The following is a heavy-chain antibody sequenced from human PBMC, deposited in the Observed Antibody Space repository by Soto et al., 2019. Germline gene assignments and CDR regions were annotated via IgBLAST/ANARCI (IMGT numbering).Heavy chain of an antibody. CDR1: GGSISSYY. CDR2: IYYSGST. V-gene: IGHV4-59*08. D-gene: IGHD3-10*01. CDR3: ARHVGSYYGSGSYYNHPYYYYYMDV. Sequence: SETLSLTCTVSGGSISSYYWSWIRQPPGKGLEWIGYIYYSGSTNYNPSLKSRVTISVDTSKNQFSLKLSSVTAADTAVYYCARHVGSYYGSGSYYNHPYYYYYMDVWGKGTTVTVSS. J-gene: IGHJ6*03.